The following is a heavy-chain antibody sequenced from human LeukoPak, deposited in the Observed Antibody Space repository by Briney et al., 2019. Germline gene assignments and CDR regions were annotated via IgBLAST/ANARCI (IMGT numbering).Heavy chain of an antibody. CDR2: IYGGGST. Sequence: GGSLRLSCAASGFTVSSNYMNWVRQAPGKGLEWVSVIYGGGSTYYADSVKGRFTISRDTSKNTLYLHMNSLRAEDTAVYYCARAALQEAFEIWGQGTMVTVSS. J-gene: IGHJ3*02. D-gene: IGHD2-15*01. CDR3: ARAALQEAFEI. V-gene: IGHV3-53*01. CDR1: GFTVSSNY.